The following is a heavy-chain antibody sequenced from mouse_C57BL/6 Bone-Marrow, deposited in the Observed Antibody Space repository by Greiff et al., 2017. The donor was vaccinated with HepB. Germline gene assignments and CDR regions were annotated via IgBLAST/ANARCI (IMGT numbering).Heavy chain of an antibody. D-gene: IGHD1-2*01. Sequence: VQLQQPGAELVKPGASVKMSCKASGYTFTSYWITWVKQRPGQGLEWIGDIYPGSGSTNYNEKFKSKATLTVDTSSSTAYMQRSSLTSEDSAVYYCARRLRGYRLSMDYWGQGTSVTVSS. CDR2: IYPGSGST. V-gene: IGHV1-55*01. CDR3: ARRLRGYRLSMDY. J-gene: IGHJ4*01. CDR1: GYTFTSYW.